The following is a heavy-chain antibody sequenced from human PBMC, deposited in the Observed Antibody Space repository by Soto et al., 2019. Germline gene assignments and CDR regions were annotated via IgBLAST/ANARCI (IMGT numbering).Heavy chain of an antibody. CDR3: ARHSKQYGFWSGYRHGSFDY. J-gene: IGHJ4*02. D-gene: IGHD3-3*01. CDR2: IYPCDSDT. Sequence: GESLKISCKGSGYSFTSYWIGWVRQMPGKGLEWMGIIYPCDSDTRYSPSFQGQVTISADKSISTAYLQWSSLKASDTAMYYCARHSKQYGFWSGYRHGSFDYWGQGTLVTVSS. V-gene: IGHV5-51*01. CDR1: GYSFTSYW.